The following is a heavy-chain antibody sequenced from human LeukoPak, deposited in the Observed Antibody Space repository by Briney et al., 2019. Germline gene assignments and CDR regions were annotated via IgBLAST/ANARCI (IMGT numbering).Heavy chain of an antibody. CDR2: IHSSGST. Sequence: SETLSLTCTVSGGSISSYFWSWIRQPAGKGLEWIGRIHSSGSTNHNPSLKSRVTMSVDTSKNQFSLKLSSVTAADTAVYYCARDIRWFGELSYNWFDPWGQGTLVTVSS. CDR1: GGSISSYF. J-gene: IGHJ5*02. V-gene: IGHV4-4*07. CDR3: ARDIRWFGELSYNWFDP. D-gene: IGHD3-10*01.